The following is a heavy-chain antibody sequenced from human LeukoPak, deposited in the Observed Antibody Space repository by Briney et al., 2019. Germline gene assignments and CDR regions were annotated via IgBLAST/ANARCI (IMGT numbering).Heavy chain of an antibody. V-gene: IGHV3-23*01. CDR3: AKDYEIAVMGYFDY. J-gene: IGHJ4*02. CDR1: GFTFSSYA. D-gene: IGHD6-19*01. CDR2: ISGSGGST. Sequence: GGSLRLSCAASGFTFSSYAMSCVRQAPGKGLEWVSAISGSGGSTYYADSVKGRFTISRDNSKNTLYLQMNSLRAEDTAVYYCAKDYEIAVMGYFDYWGQGTLVTVSS.